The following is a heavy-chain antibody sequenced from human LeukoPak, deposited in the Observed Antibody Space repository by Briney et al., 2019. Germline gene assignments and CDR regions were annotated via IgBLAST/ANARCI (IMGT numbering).Heavy chain of an antibody. CDR1: GYSFTSNG. V-gene: IGHV1-18*01. CDR2: ISAYNGNT. CDR3: ARGSPPRRNYDSSGYYSYYFDS. D-gene: IGHD3-22*01. Sequence: ASVKVSCKASGYSFTSNGISWVRQAPGQGLEWMGWISAYNGNTKYAQKFQGRVTMTTDTSTSTAYMELRSLRSDDTAVYYCARGSPPRRNYDSSGYYSYYFDSWGPGTLVTVSS. J-gene: IGHJ4*02.